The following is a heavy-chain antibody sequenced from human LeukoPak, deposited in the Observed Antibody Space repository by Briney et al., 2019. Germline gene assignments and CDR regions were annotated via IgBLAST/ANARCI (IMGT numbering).Heavy chain of an antibody. CDR2: IYSGGST. J-gene: IGHJ4*02. V-gene: IGHV3-53*01. Sequence: PGGSLRLSCAASGFTVSSNYMSWVRQAPGKGLEWVSVIYSGGSTYYADSVKGRFTISRDNAKNSLYLQMNSLRAEDTAVYYCAREVTMVRGVITYSYYFDYWGQGTLVTVSS. CDR1: GFTVSSNY. CDR3: AREVTMVRGVITYSYYFDY. D-gene: IGHD3-10*01.